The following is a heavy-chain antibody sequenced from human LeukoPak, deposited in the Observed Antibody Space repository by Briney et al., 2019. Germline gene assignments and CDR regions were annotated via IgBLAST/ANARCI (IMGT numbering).Heavy chain of an antibody. J-gene: IGHJ4*02. CDR3: ASQPYYDILTGYSHFDY. CDR2: NYYSGNT. V-gene: IGHV4-34*01. Sequence: SETLSLTCAVCGGSFRGYYWSWIGQPPGKGLEWIGSNYYSGNTYYNPSLQSRVTISVDPYKNQFSLNLSSVAAADTAVYYCASQPYYDILTGYSHFDYWGQGTLGTVSS. D-gene: IGHD3-9*01. CDR1: GGSFRGYY.